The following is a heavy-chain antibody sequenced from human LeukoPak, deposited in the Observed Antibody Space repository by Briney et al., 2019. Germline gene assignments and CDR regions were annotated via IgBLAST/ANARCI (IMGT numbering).Heavy chain of an antibody. V-gene: IGHV4-59*08. J-gene: IGHJ4*02. D-gene: IGHD6-6*01. CDR3: ARLWDSSSSLDY. CDR2: IYYSGGT. Sequence: ASETLSLTCTVSGGSISSYYWTWIRQPPGKGLGLEWIGYIYYSGGTNYNPSPKSRVTISIDTSKNQVSLKLSSVTAADTAVYYCARLWDSSSSLDYWGQGTLVTVSS. CDR1: GGSISSYY.